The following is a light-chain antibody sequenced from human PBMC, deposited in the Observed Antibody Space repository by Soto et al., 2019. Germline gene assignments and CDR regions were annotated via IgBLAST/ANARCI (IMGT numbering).Light chain of an antibody. J-gene: IGKJ5*01. CDR2: GAS. Sequence: IVLTQSPGTLSLSTGQRATLACRASQSVSNRYLAWYQQKPGQAPRLLIYGASSRATGVPDRISGSGSGTDFTLTISSLEPEDFAVYYCQQRSNWPPITFGQGTRLEI. V-gene: IGKV3D-20*02. CDR3: QQRSNWPPIT. CDR1: QSVSNRY.